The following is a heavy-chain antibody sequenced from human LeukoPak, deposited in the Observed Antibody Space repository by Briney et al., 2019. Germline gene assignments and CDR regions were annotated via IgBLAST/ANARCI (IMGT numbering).Heavy chain of an antibody. CDR3: ARHSRYGDYYYYYMDV. D-gene: IGHD5-18*01. Sequence: SETLSLTCTVSGYSISSGYYWGWIRQPPGKGLEWIGSIYHSGSTYYNPSLKSRVTISVDTSKNQFSLKLSSVTAADTAVYYCARHSRYGDYYYYYMDVWGKGTTVTISS. CDR1: GYSISSGYY. V-gene: IGHV4-38-2*02. J-gene: IGHJ6*03. CDR2: IYHSGST.